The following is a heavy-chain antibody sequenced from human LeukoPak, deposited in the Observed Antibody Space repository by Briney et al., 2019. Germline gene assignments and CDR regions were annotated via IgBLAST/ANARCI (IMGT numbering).Heavy chain of an antibody. Sequence: GGSLRLSCAVSGFIFDDYAMHWVRQAPGKGLEWVSGITWGRDNLAYAASVKGRFTISRDNRKNLLHLQMNSLRPDDSAVYYCARIAARSADYYYYYMDVWGKGTAVTVSS. CDR3: ARIAARSADYYYYYMDV. V-gene: IGHV3-9*01. CDR1: GFIFDDYA. CDR2: ITWGRDNL. D-gene: IGHD6-6*01. J-gene: IGHJ6*03.